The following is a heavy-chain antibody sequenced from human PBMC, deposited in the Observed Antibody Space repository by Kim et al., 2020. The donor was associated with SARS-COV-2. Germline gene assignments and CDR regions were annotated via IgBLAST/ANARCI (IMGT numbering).Heavy chain of an antibody. CDR2: IYSGGST. CDR1: GFTVSSNY. CDR3: ARDFPRKTTVTTTNLKVGSV. Sequence: GGSLRLSCAASGFTVSSNYMSWVRQAPGKGLEWVSVIYSGGSTYYADSVKGRFTISRDNSKNTLYLQMNSLRAEDTAVYYCARDFPRKTTVTTTNLKVGSVWGQGTTVTVSS. D-gene: IGHD4-17*01. J-gene: IGHJ6*02. V-gene: IGHV3-53*01.